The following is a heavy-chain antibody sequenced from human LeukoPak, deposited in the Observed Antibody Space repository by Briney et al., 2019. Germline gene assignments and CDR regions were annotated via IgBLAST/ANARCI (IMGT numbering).Heavy chain of an antibody. V-gene: IGHV4-30-2*01. CDR2: IYHSGST. CDR3: ARDTQSSLPLGLQLERRDFDY. CDR1: GGSISSGGYY. J-gene: IGHJ4*02. D-gene: IGHD1-1*01. Sequence: SETLSLTCTVSGGSISSGGYYWSWIRQPPGKGLEWIGYIYHSGSTYYNPSLKSRVTISVDRSKNQFSLKLSSVTAADTAVYYCARDTQSSLPLGLQLERRDFDYWGQGTLVTVSS.